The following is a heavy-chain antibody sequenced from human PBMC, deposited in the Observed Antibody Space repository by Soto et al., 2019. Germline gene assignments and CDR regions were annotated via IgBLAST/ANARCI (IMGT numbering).Heavy chain of an antibody. CDR1: GGSISGYF. Sequence: QVQLHESGPGLVTPSETLSLTCIVSGGSISGYFWSWIRQPPGKGLEWIGHIYYDGNTNYKPSLESRRSMSVDTSKNQFSLKLRSVTAADTAVYYCARARSGYNIDAFDIWGQGTMVTVSS. D-gene: IGHD5-12*01. V-gene: IGHV4-59*01. CDR2: IYYDGNT. CDR3: ARARSGYNIDAFDI. J-gene: IGHJ3*02.